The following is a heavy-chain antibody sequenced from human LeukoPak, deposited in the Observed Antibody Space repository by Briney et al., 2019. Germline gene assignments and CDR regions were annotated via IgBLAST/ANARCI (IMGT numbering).Heavy chain of an antibody. D-gene: IGHD2-21*01. J-gene: IGHJ4*02. CDR2: IIPIFGSA. Sequence: SANLSSTASGGTLSTYAISWVRRAPGHEVEGLRGIIPIFGSANYAQKFQGRVTITADKSTSTAYMELSSLRSEDTAVYYCARTGDCSDYFDYWGQGTLVTVSS. CDR1: GGTLSTYA. V-gene: IGHV1-69*06. CDR3: ARTGDCSDYFDY.